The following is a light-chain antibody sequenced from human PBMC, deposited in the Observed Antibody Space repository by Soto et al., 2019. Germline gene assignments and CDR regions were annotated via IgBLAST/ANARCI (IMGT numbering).Light chain of an antibody. CDR2: EVS. Sequence: QSVLTQPPSASGTPGQRVTISCSGSSSNIGSNYVYWYQQHPGKAPKLMIYEVSNRPSGVSNRFSGSKSGNTASLTISGLQAEDEADYYCSSYTSSSTPYVFGTGTKLTVL. V-gene: IGLV2-14*01. J-gene: IGLJ1*01. CDR1: SSNIGSNY. CDR3: SSYTSSSTPYV.